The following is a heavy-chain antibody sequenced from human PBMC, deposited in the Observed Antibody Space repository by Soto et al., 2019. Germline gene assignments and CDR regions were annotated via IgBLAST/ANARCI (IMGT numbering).Heavy chain of an antibody. Sequence: SETLSLTCAVYGGSFSGYYWSWIRQPPGKGLEWIGEINHSGSTNYNPSLKSRVTISVDTSKNQFSLKLSSVTAADTAVYYCARGETWIFFYYWGQGTLVTVSS. CDR3: ARGETWIFFYY. V-gene: IGHV4-34*01. CDR2: INHSGST. D-gene: IGHD3-3*01. J-gene: IGHJ4*02. CDR1: GGSFSGYY.